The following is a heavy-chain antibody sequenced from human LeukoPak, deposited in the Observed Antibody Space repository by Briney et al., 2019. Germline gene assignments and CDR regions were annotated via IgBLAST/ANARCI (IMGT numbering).Heavy chain of an antibody. CDR1: DGSITNCD. J-gene: IGHJ4*02. CDR2: VHYSGTT. V-gene: IGHV4-59*01. CDR3: ATGYGDFRVEGRYFYS. Sequence: PSETLSLTCTVSDGSITNCDWSWVRQPPGKGLEFIGHVHYSGTTNSNPSLRSRVTISIDTSKKHFFLKLKSVTAADTAVYYCATGYGDFRVEGRYFYSWGQGTLVTVSS. D-gene: IGHD4-17*01.